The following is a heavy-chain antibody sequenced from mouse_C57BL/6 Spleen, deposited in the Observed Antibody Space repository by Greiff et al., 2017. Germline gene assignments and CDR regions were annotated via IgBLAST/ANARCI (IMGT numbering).Heavy chain of an antibody. Sequence: QVQLQQPGAELVRPGSSVKLSCKASGYTFTSYWMHWVKQRPIQGLEWIGNIDPSDSETHYNQKFKDKATLTVDKSSSTAYMQLSSLTSEDFAVYYCARMGYDGFAYWGQGTLVTVSA. J-gene: IGHJ3*01. CDR1: GYTFTSYW. CDR3: ARMGYDGFAY. V-gene: IGHV1-52*01. CDR2: IDPSDSET. D-gene: IGHD3-1*01.